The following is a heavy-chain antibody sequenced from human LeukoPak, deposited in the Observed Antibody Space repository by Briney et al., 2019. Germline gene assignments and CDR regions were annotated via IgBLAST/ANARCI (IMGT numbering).Heavy chain of an antibody. CDR3: ARSPHRAVPAAMDFDY. CDR2: IYTSGST. D-gene: IGHD2-2*01. CDR1: GGSISGYY. V-gene: IGHV4-4*07. J-gene: IGHJ4*02. Sequence: SETLSLTCTVSGGSISGYYWSWLRQPAGKGLEWIGRIYTSGSTNYNPSLKSRVTMSVATSKNQFSLKLSSVTAADTAVYYCARSPHRAVPAAMDFDYWGQGTLVTVSS.